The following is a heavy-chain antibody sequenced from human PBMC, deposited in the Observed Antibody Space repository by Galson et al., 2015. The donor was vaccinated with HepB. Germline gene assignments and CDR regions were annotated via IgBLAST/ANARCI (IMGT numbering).Heavy chain of an antibody. J-gene: IGHJ5*02. Sequence: PALVKPTHTLTLTCPFSGFSLNTTGGGVGWIRQPPGKALEWISLILWDDDKRYSESLKNRLTITKNTSKNQVVLRMSNMDPVDTATYYCAYRQRLGKNKWCDLWGHGNLVIVSS. V-gene: IGHV2-5*02. CDR2: ILWDDDK. D-gene: IGHD3-16*01. CDR1: GFSLNTTGGG. CDR3: AYRQRLGKNKWCDL.